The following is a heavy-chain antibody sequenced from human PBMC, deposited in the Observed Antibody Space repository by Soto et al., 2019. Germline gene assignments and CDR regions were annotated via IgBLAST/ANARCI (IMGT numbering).Heavy chain of an antibody. Sequence: ASVKVSCKASGYTFTSYDINWVRQATGQGLEWKGWMNPNSGNTGYAQKFQGRVTMTRNTSISTAYMELSSLRSEDTAVYYCAIGYCSGGSCYPYWFDPWGQGTLVTVSS. CDR2: MNPNSGNT. V-gene: IGHV1-8*01. J-gene: IGHJ5*02. D-gene: IGHD2-15*01. CDR3: AIGYCSGGSCYPYWFDP. CDR1: GYTFTSYD.